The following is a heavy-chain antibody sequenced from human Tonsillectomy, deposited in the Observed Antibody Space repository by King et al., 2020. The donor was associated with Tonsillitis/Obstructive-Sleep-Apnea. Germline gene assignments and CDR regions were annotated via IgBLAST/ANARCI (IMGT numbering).Heavy chain of an antibody. J-gene: IGHJ4*02. V-gene: IGHV3-53*01. CDR2: IYSGGGT. CDR3: ARGRYSGYDLDYFDY. D-gene: IGHD5-12*01. CDR1: GFTVSINY. Sequence: VQLVESGGGLIQPGGSLRLSCAASGFTVSINYMSWVRQAPGRGLEWVSVIYSGGGTYYADSVKGRFTISRDNSKNTLYLQMNSLRAEDTAVYYCARGRYSGYDLDYFDYWGQGTLVTVSS.